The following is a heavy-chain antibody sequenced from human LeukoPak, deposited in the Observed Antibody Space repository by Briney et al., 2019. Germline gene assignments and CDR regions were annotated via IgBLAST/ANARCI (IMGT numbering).Heavy chain of an antibody. CDR1: GGSISSSSYY. Sequence: SETLSLTCTVSGGSISSSSYYWGWIRQPPGKGLEWIGSIYYSGSTYYNPSLKSRVTISVDTSKNQFSLKLSSVTAADTAVYYCARDYGAEGATFVVRGHWFDPWGQGTLVTVSS. V-gene: IGHV4-39*07. J-gene: IGHJ5*02. CDR3: ARDYGAEGATFVVRGHWFDP. CDR2: IYYSGST. D-gene: IGHD1-26*01.